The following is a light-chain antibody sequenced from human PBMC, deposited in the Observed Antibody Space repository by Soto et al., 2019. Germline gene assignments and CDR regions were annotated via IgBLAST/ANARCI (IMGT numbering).Light chain of an antibody. CDR1: QSISSF. Sequence: EIVLSQSPSTLSLSPGERATLSCRASQSISSFLAWYQQKPGQAPRLLIYGASNRATGIPARFSGSGSGTDFTLTISSLQPEDFAVYYCEQYNNWFSITFGQGTRLEIK. CDR2: GAS. V-gene: IGKV3-11*01. CDR3: EQYNNWFSIT. J-gene: IGKJ5*01.